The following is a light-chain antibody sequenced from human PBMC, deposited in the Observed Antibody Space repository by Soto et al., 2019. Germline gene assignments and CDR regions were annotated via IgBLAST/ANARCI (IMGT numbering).Light chain of an antibody. CDR1: QDISNY. CDR2: DAS. CDR3: QQYDNLPPLMYT. J-gene: IGKJ2*01. Sequence: DIQMTQSPSSLSASVGDRVTITCQASQDISNYLNWYQQKPGKAPKLLIYDASNLETGVPSRFSGSGSGTDFTFTIRSLQPEDTATYFCQQYDNLPPLMYTFGQGTKLEIK. V-gene: IGKV1-33*01.